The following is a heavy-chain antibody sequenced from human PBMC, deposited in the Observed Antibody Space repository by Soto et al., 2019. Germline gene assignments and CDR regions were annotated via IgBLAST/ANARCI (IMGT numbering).Heavy chain of an antibody. CDR3: ARGVGFSNWLNY. Sequence: SETLSLTCAVYGGSFSGYYWSWIRQPPGKGLEWIGEINHSGSTNYNPSLKSRVTISVDTSKNQFSLKLSSVTAADTAVYYCARGVGFSNWLNYWGQGALVTVSS. CDR2: INHSGST. V-gene: IGHV4-34*01. D-gene: IGHD3-9*01. J-gene: IGHJ4*02. CDR1: GGSFSGYY.